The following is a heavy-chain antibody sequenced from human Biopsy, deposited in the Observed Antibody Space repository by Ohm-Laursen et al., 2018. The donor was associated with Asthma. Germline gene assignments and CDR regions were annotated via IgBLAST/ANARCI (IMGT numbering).Heavy chain of an antibody. V-gene: IGHV1-2*06. D-gene: IGHD6-19*01. CDR1: GYTFAGYY. Sequence: SVKVSCKASGYTFAGYYMHWVRQAPGQGLEWMGRINPNSGGTNYAQKFQGRVTMTRDTSISTAYMELSRLRSDDTAVYYCAIVGYSSGWDFFDYWGQGTLVTVSS. J-gene: IGHJ4*02. CDR2: INPNSGGT. CDR3: AIVGYSSGWDFFDY.